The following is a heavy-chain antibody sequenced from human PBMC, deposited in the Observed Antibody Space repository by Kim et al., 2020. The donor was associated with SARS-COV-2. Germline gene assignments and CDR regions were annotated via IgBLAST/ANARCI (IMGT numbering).Heavy chain of an antibody. V-gene: IGHV3-74*01. Sequence: GGSLSLSCAASGFTFSSSWMHWVRQAPGKGLVWHSHISNDGYTTAYADSVKGRFTVSRDNAKNTLYLQMNSLRAEDTAVYFCARSPSGPEGYWGQGTLVTVSS. CDR2: ISNDGYTT. CDR1: GFTFSSSW. J-gene: IGHJ4*02. CDR3: ARSPSGPEGY.